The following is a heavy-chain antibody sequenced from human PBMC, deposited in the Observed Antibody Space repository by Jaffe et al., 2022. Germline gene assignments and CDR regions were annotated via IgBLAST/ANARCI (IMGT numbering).Heavy chain of an antibody. V-gene: IGHV4-34*01. CDR1: GGSFSGYY. CDR2: INHSGST. CDR3: ARGEVLKPPAYYYYMDV. D-gene: IGHD2-15*01. J-gene: IGHJ6*03. Sequence: QVQLQQWGAGLLKPSETLSLTCAVYGGSFSGYYWSWIRQPPGKGLEWIGEINHSGSTNYNPSLKSRVTISVDTSKNQFSLKLSSVTAADTAVYYCARGEVLKPPAYYYYMDVWGKGTTVTVSS.